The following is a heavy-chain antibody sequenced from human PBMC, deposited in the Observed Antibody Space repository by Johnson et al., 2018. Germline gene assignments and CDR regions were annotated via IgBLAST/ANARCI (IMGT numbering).Heavy chain of an antibody. CDR1: GFTFSSYA. V-gene: IGHV3-30-3*01. J-gene: IGHJ3*02. CDR2: ISYDGSNK. Sequence: QVQLVQAGGGVVQPGRSLRLSCAASGFTFSSYAMHWVRQAPGKGLEWVAVISYDGSNKYYADSVKGRFTISRDNSQNTLYLQMNSLRSEATAVYYCARGTHYYDSSGYPVGAFDIWGQGTMVTVSS. D-gene: IGHD3-22*01. CDR3: ARGTHYYDSSGYPVGAFDI.